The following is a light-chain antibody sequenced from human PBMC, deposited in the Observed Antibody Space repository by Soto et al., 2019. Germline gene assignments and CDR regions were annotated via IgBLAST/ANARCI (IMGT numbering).Light chain of an antibody. V-gene: IGLV2-14*01. CDR3: CSYESTNTLV. Sequence: QSVLTQPASVSASPGQSITISCTGTSSDIGGYIYVSWYQHHPGKAPRLMIYEVSSRPSGVSNRFSGSKSGNTASLTISGLQAEDEAQYYCCSYESTNTLVLGGGTKLTVL. CDR1: SSDIGGYIY. CDR2: EVS. J-gene: IGLJ2*01.